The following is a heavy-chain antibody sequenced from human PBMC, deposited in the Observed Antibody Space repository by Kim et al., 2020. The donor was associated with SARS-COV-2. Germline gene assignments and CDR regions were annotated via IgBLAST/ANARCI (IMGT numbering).Heavy chain of an antibody. CDR3: ARPARYFDWLFHY. J-gene: IGHJ4*02. V-gene: IGHV4-39*01. D-gene: IGHD3-9*01. Sequence: YNPSLKSRVTISVEPSKNQFSLKLSSVTAADTAVYYCARPARYFDWLFHYWGQGTLVTVSS.